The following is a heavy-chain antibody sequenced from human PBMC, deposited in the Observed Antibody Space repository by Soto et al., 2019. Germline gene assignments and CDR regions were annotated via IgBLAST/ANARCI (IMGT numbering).Heavy chain of an antibody. J-gene: IGHJ4*02. CDR1: GGTSTRYA. V-gene: IGHV1-69*06. D-gene: IGHD3-3*01. CDR2: IVPMFGTS. Sequence: QERLVQSGAEVRKPGSSVKVSCKVTGGTSTRYAINWVRQAPGQGREWMGGIVPMFGTSKYAQKFQARVTINADTSTNIAYMELRSLRSEATAVSYCNSGSAYEFCSGYFWGQGTLVSVSS. CDR3: NSGSAYEFCSGYF.